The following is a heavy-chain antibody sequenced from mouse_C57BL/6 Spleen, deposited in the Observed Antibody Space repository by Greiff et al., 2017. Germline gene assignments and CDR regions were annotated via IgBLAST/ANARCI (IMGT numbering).Heavy chain of an antibody. V-gene: IGHV1-64*01. CDR2: IHPNSGST. D-gene: IGHD1-1*01. CDR1: GYTFTSYW. CDR3: AREGVYYGSSPY. J-gene: IGHJ2*01. Sequence: QVQLQQPGAELVKPGASVKLSCKASGYTFTSYWMHWVKQRPGQGLEWIGMIHPNSGSTNYNEKFKSKATLTVDKSSSTAYMQLSSLTSEDSAVYYCAREGVYYGSSPYWGQGTTLTVSS.